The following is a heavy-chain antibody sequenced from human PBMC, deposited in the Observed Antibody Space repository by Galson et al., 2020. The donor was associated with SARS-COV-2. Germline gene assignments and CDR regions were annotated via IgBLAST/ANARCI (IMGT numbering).Heavy chain of an antibody. V-gene: IGHV3-23*01. J-gene: IGHJ6*01. CDR1: GFMFSRYD. CDR3: ANYNMGLSYHGLDV. Sequence: GGSLRLSCAGSGFMFSRYDISWVRLAPGKGLEWVSAISAGGYDTYYADSVKGRFTISRDNFKNTLYLQMSSLRVEDTAIYYCANYNMGLSYHGLDVWGQGTTVTVAS. D-gene: IGHD1-20*01. CDR2: ISAGGYDT.